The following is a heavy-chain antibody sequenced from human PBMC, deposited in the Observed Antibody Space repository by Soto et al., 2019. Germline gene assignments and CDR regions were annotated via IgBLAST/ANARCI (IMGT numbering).Heavy chain of an antibody. V-gene: IGHV3-23*01. CDR3: AREDSTRGFAFDA. J-gene: IGHJ3*01. D-gene: IGHD2-15*01. Sequence: EVQLLESGGDLGQPGGSLRLSCVASGYVFSNYAMAWVRQVPGKGLQWVSRIDGSGAAHYGDSVKGRFTMYRDNSKNTLFLQLDSLRVEDTAVYFCAREDSTRGFAFDAWGQGTWVAVSS. CDR2: IDGSGAA. CDR1: GYVFSNYA.